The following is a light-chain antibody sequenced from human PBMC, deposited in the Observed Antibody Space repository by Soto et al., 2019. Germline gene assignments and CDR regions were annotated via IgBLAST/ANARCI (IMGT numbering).Light chain of an antibody. CDR2: GAS. V-gene: IGKV3-20*01. CDR1: QSVSSN. Sequence: EIVMTQSPATLSVSPGERVTLSCRASQSVSSNLAWYQQRPGQAPRLLIFGASSRATGIPDRFSGRGSGTDFTLTITTLEPEDFAVYYCQQYGSSPLTFGGGTKVDIK. J-gene: IGKJ4*01. CDR3: QQYGSSPLT.